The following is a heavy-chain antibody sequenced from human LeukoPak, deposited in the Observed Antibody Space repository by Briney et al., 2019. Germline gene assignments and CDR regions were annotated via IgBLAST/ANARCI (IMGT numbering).Heavy chain of an antibody. Sequence: PGGSLRLSCAASGFTFSNYAMSWVRQAPGKGLEWVSYISNSGSSIYYAGSVEGRFTVSRDNAKTSLYLQMNSLRAEDTAVYYCVREGGSGSYSEYWGQGTLVTVSS. CDR2: ISNSGSSI. D-gene: IGHD3-10*01. V-gene: IGHV3-48*01. J-gene: IGHJ4*02. CDR1: GFTFSNYA. CDR3: VREGGSGSYSEY.